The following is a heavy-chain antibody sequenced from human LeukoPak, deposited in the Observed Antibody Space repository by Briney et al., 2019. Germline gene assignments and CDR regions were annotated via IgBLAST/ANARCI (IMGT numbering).Heavy chain of an antibody. D-gene: IGHD3-10*01. V-gene: IGHV3-30-3*01. Sequence: GGSRRLSCAATGFTPSNYAIHWGRQAPGNGLEWVAFISDDGSRQHYADSVKGRFTISRDNPKNTLNLQMNSVRAEDTAVYYCVKDRTGTYTLDYWGQGTLVTVSS. CDR3: VKDRTGTYTLDY. CDR2: ISDDGSRQ. CDR1: GFTPSNYA. J-gene: IGHJ4*02.